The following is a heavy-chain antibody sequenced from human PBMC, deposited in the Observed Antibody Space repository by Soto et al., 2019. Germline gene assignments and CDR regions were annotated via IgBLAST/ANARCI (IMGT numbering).Heavy chain of an antibody. J-gene: IGHJ5*02. D-gene: IGHD2-2*01. CDR2: IDPRDSYV. Sequence: GESLKISCTGFGYTFATFWISWVRQMPGKGLEWMGRIDPRDSYVDYSPSVQGHVTISVDKSTSTAYLQWGSLKASDSAIYYCARSYCTTSTCDSWLDPWGQGTLVTVSS. CDR3: ARSYCTTSTCDSWLDP. CDR1: GYTFATFW. V-gene: IGHV5-10-1*01.